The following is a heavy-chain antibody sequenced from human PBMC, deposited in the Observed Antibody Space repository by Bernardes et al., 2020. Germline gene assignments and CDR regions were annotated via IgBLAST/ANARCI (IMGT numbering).Heavy chain of an antibody. V-gene: IGHV3-7*01. CDR1: VFTSSSDC. CDR3: ARDQRGWLVPYYFDY. D-gene: IGHD6-19*01. Sequence: WGTLRPPCASSVFTSSSDCMSWVRQAPGKGLEWVANINQDGSEKYSVDSVKDRFTISRDNAKNSLYLQMNSLRAEDTAVYYCARDQRGWLVPYYFDYWGQGTLVTVSS. CDR2: INQDGSEK. J-gene: IGHJ4*02.